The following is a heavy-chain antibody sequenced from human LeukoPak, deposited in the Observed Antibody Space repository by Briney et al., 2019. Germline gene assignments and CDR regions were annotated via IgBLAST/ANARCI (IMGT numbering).Heavy chain of an antibody. Sequence: GASLQICCKGAGYNFTSYRIGWGRQLPGKGLEWMGIIYPGDSDTRYSPSFQGQVTISADNSISTAYLQSSSLKASDTAMYYCARHSGYSGSYFYYYYGMDVWGQGTTVTVSS. J-gene: IGHJ6*02. D-gene: IGHD1-26*01. CDR3: ARHSGYSGSYFYYYYGMDV. CDR2: IYPGDSDT. V-gene: IGHV5-51*01. CDR1: GYNFTSYR.